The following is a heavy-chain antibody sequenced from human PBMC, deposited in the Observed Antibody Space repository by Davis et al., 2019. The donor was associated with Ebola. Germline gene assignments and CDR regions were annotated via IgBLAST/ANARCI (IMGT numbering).Heavy chain of an antibody. J-gene: IGHJ6*02. CDR2: ISAYNGNT. CDR3: ARGGTGIDYYYYGMDV. V-gene: IGHV1-18*01. D-gene: IGHD1-1*01. CDR1: GGTFSSYA. Sequence: ASVKVSCKASGGTFSSYAISWVRQAPGQGLEWMGWISAYNGNTNYAQKLQGRVTMTTDTSTSTAYMELRSLRSDDTAVYYCARGGTGIDYYYYGMDVWGQGTTVTVSS.